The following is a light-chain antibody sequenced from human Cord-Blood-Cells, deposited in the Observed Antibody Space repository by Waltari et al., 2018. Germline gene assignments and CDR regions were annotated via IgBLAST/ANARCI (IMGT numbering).Light chain of an antibody. CDR2: DAS. CDR3: QQYNSYSWT. Sequence: DIQMTQSPSTLSASVGDEVTITCRASQSISSWLAWYQQKPGKAPKLLIYDASSLESGVPSRFSGSGSGTEFTLTISSLQPDDFATYYCQQYNSYSWTFGQGTKVEIK. V-gene: IGKV1-5*01. J-gene: IGKJ1*01. CDR1: QSISSW.